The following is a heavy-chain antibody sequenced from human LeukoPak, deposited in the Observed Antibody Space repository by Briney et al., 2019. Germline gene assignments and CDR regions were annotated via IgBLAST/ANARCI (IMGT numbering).Heavy chain of an antibody. CDR3: ARVGSGTAHAFDI. Sequence: PGGSLRLSCAASGFIFSSYWMHWVRQAPGKGLVWVSQVTSDGRSTSYADSVKGRFTISRDNAKNTLYLQMNSLRAEDTAVYYCARVGSGTAHAFDIWGQGTMVTVSS. J-gene: IGHJ3*02. CDR2: VTSDGRST. D-gene: IGHD3-10*01. CDR1: GFIFSSYW. V-gene: IGHV3-74*01.